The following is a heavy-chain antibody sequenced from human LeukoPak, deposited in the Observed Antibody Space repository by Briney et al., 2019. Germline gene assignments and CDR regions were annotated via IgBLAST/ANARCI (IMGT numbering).Heavy chain of an antibody. V-gene: IGHV4-34*01. Sequence: PSETLSLTCAVYGGSFSGYYWSWIRQPPGKGLEWIGEINHSGSTNYNPSLKSRVTISVDTSKNQFSLELSSVTAADTAVYYCARGFPNIVVVPAAPFDYWGQGTLVTVSS. CDR3: ARGFPNIVVVPAAPFDY. D-gene: IGHD2-2*01. CDR2: INHSGST. J-gene: IGHJ4*02. CDR1: GGSFSGYY.